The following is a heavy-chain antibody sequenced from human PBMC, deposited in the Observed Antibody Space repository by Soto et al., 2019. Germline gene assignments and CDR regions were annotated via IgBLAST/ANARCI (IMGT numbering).Heavy chain of an antibody. CDR2: IYSGGST. D-gene: IGHD6-6*01. Sequence: GGSLRLSCAASGFTVSSNYMSWVRQAPGKGLEWVSVIYSGGSTYYADSVKGRFTISRDNSKNTLYLQMNSLRAEDTAVYYCAREGGEAYSSSSGIDYWGQGTLVTVSS. CDR3: AREGGEAYSSSSGIDY. J-gene: IGHJ4*02. V-gene: IGHV3-53*01. CDR1: GFTVSSNY.